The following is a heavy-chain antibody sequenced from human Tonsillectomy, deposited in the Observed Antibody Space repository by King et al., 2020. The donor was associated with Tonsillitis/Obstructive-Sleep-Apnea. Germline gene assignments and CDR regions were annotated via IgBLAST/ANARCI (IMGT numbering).Heavy chain of an antibody. CDR1: GYTFTYRY. CDR2: ITPFNDNT. D-gene: IGHD7-27*01. V-gene: IGHV1-45*02. Sequence: QLVESGAEVKKTGSSVKVSCKASGYTFTYRYLHWVRQAPGQALEWMGWITPFNDNTNHAQKFQDRVSITRDRSMTTAYMELSSLRSEDTAMYYCATSDHPWGYFDYWGQGTLVTVSS. J-gene: IGHJ4*02. CDR3: ATSDHPWGYFDY.